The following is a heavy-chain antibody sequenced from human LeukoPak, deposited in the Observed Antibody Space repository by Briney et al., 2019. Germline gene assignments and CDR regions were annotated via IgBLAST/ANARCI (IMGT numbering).Heavy chain of an antibody. J-gene: IGHJ5*02. CDR3: ARRVWFGESSVPWFDP. Sequence: PSETLSLTCAVSGGSISSTNWWSWVRQPPGKGLEWIGEFYHSGNTNYNPSLKSRVTISADTSKNQFSLKLSSVTAADTAVYYCARRVWFGESSVPWFDPWGQGTLVTVSS. V-gene: IGHV4-4*02. CDR2: FYHSGNT. CDR1: GGSISSTNW. D-gene: IGHD3-10*01.